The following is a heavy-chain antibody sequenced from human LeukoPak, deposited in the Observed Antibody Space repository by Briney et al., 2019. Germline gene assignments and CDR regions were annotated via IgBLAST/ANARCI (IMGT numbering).Heavy chain of an antibody. D-gene: IGHD3-10*01. V-gene: IGHV3-48*03. CDR1: GFTFSSYE. J-gene: IGHJ4*02. CDR2: ISSSGSTV. Sequence: PGRSLRLSCAASGFTFSSYEMNWVRQAPGKGLEWISYISSSGSTVYYADSVKGRFTISRDNAKNSLYLQMNSLRAEDTAVYYCARKRARGLDYWGQGTLVTVSS. CDR3: ARKRARGLDY.